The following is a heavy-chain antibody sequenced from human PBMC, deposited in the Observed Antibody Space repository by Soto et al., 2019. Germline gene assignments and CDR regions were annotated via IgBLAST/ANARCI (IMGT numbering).Heavy chain of an antibody. J-gene: IGHJ6*02. CDR2: IIPIFGTA. Sequence: ASVKVSCKASGGTFSSYAISWVRQAPGQGLEWMGGIIPIFGTANYAQKFQGRVTITADESTSTAYMELSSLRSEDTAVYYCARAGRERRTNIYYYGMDVWGQGTTVTVSS. CDR3: ARAGRERRTNIYYYGMDV. V-gene: IGHV1-69*13. D-gene: IGHD1-1*01. CDR1: GGTFSSYA.